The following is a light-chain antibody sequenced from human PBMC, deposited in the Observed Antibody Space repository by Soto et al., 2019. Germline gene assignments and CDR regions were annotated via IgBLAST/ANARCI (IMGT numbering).Light chain of an antibody. CDR1: SSTIGPGYD. CDR3: QSYDRSLSASVV. V-gene: IGLV1-40*01. CDR2: GDS. Sequence: QPVLTQPPSVSGAPGQRVIISCTGSSSTIGPGYDVHWYQQLPGTAPKLLIYGDSHRPSGVPDRFSGSKSGTSASLAITGLQAEDEADYYCQSYDRSLSASVVFGGGTKLTVL. J-gene: IGLJ2*01.